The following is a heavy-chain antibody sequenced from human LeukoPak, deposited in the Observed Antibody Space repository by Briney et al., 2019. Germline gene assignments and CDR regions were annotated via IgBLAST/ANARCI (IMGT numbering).Heavy chain of an antibody. CDR2: IIPIFGTA. J-gene: IGHJ4*02. CDR3: ARPYYYGSGGFDY. V-gene: IGHV1-69*13. D-gene: IGHD3-10*01. CDR1: GYTFTGYY. Sequence: SVKVSCKTSGYTFTGYYLHWVRQAPGQGLEWMGGIIPIFGTANYAQKFQGRVTITADESTSTAHMELSSLRSEDTAVYYCARPYYYGSGGFDYWGRGTLVTVSS.